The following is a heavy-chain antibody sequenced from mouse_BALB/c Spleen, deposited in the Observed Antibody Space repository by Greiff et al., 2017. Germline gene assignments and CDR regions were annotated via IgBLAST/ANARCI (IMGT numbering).Heavy chain of an antibody. CDR3: ARYGGAWFAY. V-gene: IGHV5-12-1*01. CDR2: ISSGGGST. CDR1: GFAFSSYD. Sequence: EVQGVESGGGLVKPGGSLKLSCAASGFAFSSYDMSWVRQTPEKRLEWVAYISSGGGSTYYPDTVKGRFTISRDNAKNTLYLQMSSLKSEDTAMYYCARYGGAWFAYWGQGTLVTVSA. J-gene: IGHJ3*01. D-gene: IGHD1-1*02.